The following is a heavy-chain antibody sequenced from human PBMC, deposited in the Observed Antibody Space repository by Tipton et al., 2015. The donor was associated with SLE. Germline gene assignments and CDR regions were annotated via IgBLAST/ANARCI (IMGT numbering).Heavy chain of an antibody. V-gene: IGHV3-30*02. D-gene: IGHD1-26*01. CDR2: IRYDGSNK. Sequence: SLRLSCAASGFTFSSYGMHWVRQAPGKGLEWVAFIRYDGSNKYYADSVKGRFTISRDNSKNTLYLQMNSLRAEDTAVYYCARDRAWGSGSYDYWGQGTLVTVSS. CDR3: ARDRAWGSGSYDY. J-gene: IGHJ4*02. CDR1: GFTFSSYG.